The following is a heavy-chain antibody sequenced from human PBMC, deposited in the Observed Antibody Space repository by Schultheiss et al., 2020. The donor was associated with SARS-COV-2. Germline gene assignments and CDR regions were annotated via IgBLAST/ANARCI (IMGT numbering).Heavy chain of an antibody. V-gene: IGHV3-33*01. D-gene: IGHD3-22*01. CDR3: ARDLTRYYYDSSGYQYGDY. CDR1: GFTFSSYG. CDR2: IWYDGSNK. Sequence: GESLKISCAASGFTFSSYGMHWVRQAPGKGLEWVAVIWYDGSNKYYADSVKGRFTISRDNAKNSLYLQMNSLRAEDTAVYYCARDLTRYYYDSSGYQYGDYWGQGTLVTVSS. J-gene: IGHJ4*02.